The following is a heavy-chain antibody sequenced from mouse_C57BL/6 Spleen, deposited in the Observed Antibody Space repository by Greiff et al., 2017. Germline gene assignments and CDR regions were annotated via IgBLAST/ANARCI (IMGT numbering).Heavy chain of an antibody. V-gene: IGHV1-69*01. CDR1: GYTFTSYW. J-gene: IGHJ4*01. Sequence: QVQLQQPGAELVMPGASVKLSCKASGYTFTSYWMHWVKQRPGQGLEWIGEIDPSDSYTNYNQKFKGKSTLTVDKSSSTAYMQLSSLTSEDSAVYYCARGGEYAKGYWGQGTSVTVSS. CDR2: IDPSDSYT. CDR3: ARGGEYAKGY.